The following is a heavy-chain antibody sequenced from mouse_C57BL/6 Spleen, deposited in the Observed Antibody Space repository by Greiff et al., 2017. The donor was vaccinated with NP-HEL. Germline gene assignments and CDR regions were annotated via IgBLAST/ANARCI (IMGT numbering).Heavy chain of an antibody. Sequence: VQLQQPGAELVMPGASVKLSCKASGYTFTSYWMHWVKQRPGQGLEWIGEIDPSDSYTNYNQKFNGKSTLTVDKSSSTAYMQLSSLTSEDSAVYYCARGYYGSSYWYFDVWGTGTTVTVSS. J-gene: IGHJ1*03. D-gene: IGHD1-1*01. CDR1: GYTFTSYW. CDR3: ARGYYGSSYWYFDV. V-gene: IGHV1-69*01. CDR2: IDPSDSYT.